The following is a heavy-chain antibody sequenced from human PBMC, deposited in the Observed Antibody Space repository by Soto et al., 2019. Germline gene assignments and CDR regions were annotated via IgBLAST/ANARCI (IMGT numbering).Heavy chain of an antibody. CDR3: ARERRQQGNIVVVPAAMSLWFDP. V-gene: IGHV1-18*01. CDR1: GYTFTNYG. CDR2: FNSYNLKT. Sequence: ASVKVSCKASGYTFTNYGISWVRKAPGQGLEWMGWFNSYNLKTEYAQKLQGRVTMTTDTSTSTAYMELRRLRSDDTAVYYCARERRQQGNIVVVPAAMSLWFDPWGQGTLVTVS. J-gene: IGHJ5*02. D-gene: IGHD2-2*01.